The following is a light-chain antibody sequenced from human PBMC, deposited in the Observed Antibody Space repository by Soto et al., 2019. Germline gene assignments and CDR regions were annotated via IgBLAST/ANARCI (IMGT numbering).Light chain of an antibody. Sequence: QMTPSPSSLSESVGDRVSVTCRASQESGNYLCWYQQKLGKDPKLLIYDASYLEAGVPSRFSGSGSGTDFTFTISSLQPEYFATCYCQQHDSLPLNFGGGTKVDIK. J-gene: IGKJ4*01. CDR1: QESGNY. CDR2: DAS. CDR3: QQHDSLPLN. V-gene: IGKV1-33*01.